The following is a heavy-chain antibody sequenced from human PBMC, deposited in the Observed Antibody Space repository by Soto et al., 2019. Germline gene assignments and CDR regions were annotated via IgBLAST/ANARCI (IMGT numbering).Heavy chain of an antibody. J-gene: IGHJ3*02. D-gene: IGHD6-13*01. V-gene: IGHV5-10-1*01. Sequence: PGASLKISCKGSGYSFTSYWISWVRQMPGKGLEWTGRIDPSDSYTNYSPSFQGHVTISADKSISTAYLQWSSLKASDTAMYYCARRVRIAAGGNDAFDIGGKGTRVTVSS. CDR2: IDPSDSYT. CDR3: ARRVRIAAGGNDAFDI. CDR1: GYSFTSYW.